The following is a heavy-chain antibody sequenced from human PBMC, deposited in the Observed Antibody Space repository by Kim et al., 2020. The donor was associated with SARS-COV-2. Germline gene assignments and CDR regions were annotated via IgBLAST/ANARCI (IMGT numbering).Heavy chain of an antibody. CDR3: AKGYCSGGSCYPWGDY. Sequence: GGSLRLSCAASGFTFSSYAMSWVRQAPGKGLEWVSAISGSGGSTYYADSVKGRFTISRDNSKNTLYLQMNSLRAEDTAVYYCAKGYCSGGSCYPWGDYWGQGTLVTVSS. CDR2: ISGSGGST. V-gene: IGHV3-23*01. CDR1: GFTFSSYA. J-gene: IGHJ4*02. D-gene: IGHD2-15*01.